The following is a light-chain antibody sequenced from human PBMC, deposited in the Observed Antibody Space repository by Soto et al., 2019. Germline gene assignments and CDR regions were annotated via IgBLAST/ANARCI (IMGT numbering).Light chain of an antibody. V-gene: IGKV3-11*01. CDR2: DAS. CDR3: QQRSNWPPGIT. Sequence: EIVLTQSPATLSLSPGERATLSCRASQSVSSYLAWYQQKPGQAPRLLIYDASNRATGIPDRFSGSGSGTDSALTISSIEPEDFAVYYGQQRSNWPPGITFGPGTKVYIK. CDR1: QSVSSY. J-gene: IGKJ3*01.